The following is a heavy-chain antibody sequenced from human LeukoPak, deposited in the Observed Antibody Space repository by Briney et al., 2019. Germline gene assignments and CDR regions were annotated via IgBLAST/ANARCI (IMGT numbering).Heavy chain of an antibody. J-gene: IGHJ6*02. CDR2: IYHSGSP. CDR3: ARGWYGSGSYYNNPRYNPYYYYGMDV. CDR1: GGSISSNNW. Sequence: SETLSLTCAVSGGSISSNNWWGWVRQPPGKGLEWIGEIYHSGSPNYNPSLKSRVTISVDKSRNHFSLNLGSVTAADTAVYYCARGWYGSGSYYNNPRYNPYYYYGMDVWGQGTTVTVSS. V-gene: IGHV4-4*02. D-gene: IGHD3-10*01.